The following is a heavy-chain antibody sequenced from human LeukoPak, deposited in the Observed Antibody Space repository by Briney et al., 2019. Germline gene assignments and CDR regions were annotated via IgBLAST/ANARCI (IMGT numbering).Heavy chain of an antibody. Sequence: GGSLRLSCAASGFTFSSYAMHWVRQAPGTGLEWVAVISYDGSNKYYADSVKGRFTISRDNSKNTLYLQMNSLRAEDTAVYYCARKSAEFGELCDYWGQGTLVTVSS. CDR3: ARKSAEFGELCDY. J-gene: IGHJ4*02. CDR1: GFTFSSYA. V-gene: IGHV3-30-3*01. CDR2: ISYDGSNK. D-gene: IGHD3-10*01.